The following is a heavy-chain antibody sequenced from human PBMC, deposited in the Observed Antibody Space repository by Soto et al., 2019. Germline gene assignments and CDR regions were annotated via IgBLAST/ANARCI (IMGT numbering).Heavy chain of an antibody. V-gene: IGHV4-39*07. CDR2: IYYSGST. Sequence: SETLSLTCTVSGGSISSSSYYWGWIRQPPGKGLEWIGSIYYSGSTYYNPSLKGRVTISVDTSKNQFSLKLSSVTAADTAVYYCARDKAAFHGEVDGAFDIWGQGTMVTVSS. D-gene: IGHD3-10*01. CDR1: GGSISSSSYY. J-gene: IGHJ3*02. CDR3: ARDKAAFHGEVDGAFDI.